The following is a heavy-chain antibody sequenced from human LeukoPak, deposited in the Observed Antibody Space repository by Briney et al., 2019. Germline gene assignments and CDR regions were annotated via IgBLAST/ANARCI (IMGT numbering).Heavy chain of an antibody. V-gene: IGHV4-59*01. CDR3: ASTPGVAATLYYYYMDV. CDR1: GGSITNYY. Sequence: SETLSLTCTVSGGSITNYYWSWIRQPPGKRLEWIGYIYYSGSTNYNPSLKSRVTVSLDTSKSQFSLKLSSVTAADTAVYYCASTPGVAATLYYYYMDVWGKGTTVTVSS. J-gene: IGHJ6*03. D-gene: IGHD2-15*01. CDR2: IYYSGST.